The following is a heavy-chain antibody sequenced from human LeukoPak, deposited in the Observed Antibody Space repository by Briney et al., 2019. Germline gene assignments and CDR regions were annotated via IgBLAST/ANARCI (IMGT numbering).Heavy chain of an antibody. CDR3: ARVGSPGYYYYYMDV. CDR2: ISYDGSNK. V-gene: IGHV3-30*04. Sequence: GGSLRLSCAASGSTFSCYAMHWVRQAPGKRLAWVAVISYDGSNKFYADSVKGRFTLSRDNSKNTLYLQMNSLRAEDTAVYYCARVGSPGYYYYYMDVWGKGTTVTVSS. CDR1: GSTFSCYA. J-gene: IGHJ6*03.